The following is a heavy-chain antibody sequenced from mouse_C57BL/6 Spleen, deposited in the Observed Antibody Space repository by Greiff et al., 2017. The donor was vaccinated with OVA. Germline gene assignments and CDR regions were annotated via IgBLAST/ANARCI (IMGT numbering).Heavy chain of an antibody. D-gene: IGHD2-4*01. J-gene: IGHJ4*01. CDR1: GYTFTSYW. V-gene: IGHV1-53*01. CDR3: ARLGGLRHYAMDY. CDR2: INPSNGGT. Sequence: VQLQQPGTELVKPGASVKLSCKASGYTFTSYWMHWVKQRPGQGLEWIGNINPSNGGTNYNEKFKSKATLTVDKSSSTAYMQLSSLTSEDSAVYYCARLGGLRHYAMDYWGQGTSVTVSS.